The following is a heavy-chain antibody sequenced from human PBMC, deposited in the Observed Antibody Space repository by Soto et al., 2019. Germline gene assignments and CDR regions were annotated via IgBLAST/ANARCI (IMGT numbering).Heavy chain of an antibody. CDR3: AREYFDIVVVVAAIPEGMDV. V-gene: IGHV3-33*01. CDR2: IWYDGSNK. D-gene: IGHD2-15*01. Sequence: LRLSCAASGFTFSSYGMHWVRQAPGKGLEWVAVIWYDGSNKYYADSVKGRFTIPRDNSKNTLYLQMNSLRAEDTAVYYCAREYFDIVVVVAAIPEGMDVWGQGTTVTVSS. J-gene: IGHJ6*02. CDR1: GFTFSSYG.